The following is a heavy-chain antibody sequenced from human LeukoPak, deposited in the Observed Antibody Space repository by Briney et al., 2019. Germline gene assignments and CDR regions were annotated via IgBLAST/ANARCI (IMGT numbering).Heavy chain of an antibody. D-gene: IGHD6-6*01. CDR1: GGTFSSYT. CDR2: IIPIPGIA. Sequence: SVKVSCKASGGTFSSYTISWVRQAPGQGLEWMGRIIPIPGIANYAQKFQGRVTITADKSTSTAYMELSSLRSEDTAVYYCASYSSSSGCLDYWGQGTLVTVSS. J-gene: IGHJ4*02. V-gene: IGHV1-69*02. CDR3: ASYSSSSGCLDY.